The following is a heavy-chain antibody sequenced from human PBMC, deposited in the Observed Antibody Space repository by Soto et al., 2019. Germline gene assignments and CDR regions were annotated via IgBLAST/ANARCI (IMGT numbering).Heavy chain of an antibody. D-gene: IGHD7-27*01. V-gene: IGHV1-46*01. CDR3: ARDPLQPQGSPGDQSKDYYYGMDV. Sequence: GTSVKVSCKASGYTFTSYYMHWVRQAPGQGLEWMGIINPSGGSTSYAQKFQGRVTMTRDTSTSTVYMELSSLRSEDTAVYYCARDPLQPQGSPGDQSKDYYYGMDVWGQGTTVNVS. CDR2: INPSGGST. CDR1: GYTFTSYY. J-gene: IGHJ6*02.